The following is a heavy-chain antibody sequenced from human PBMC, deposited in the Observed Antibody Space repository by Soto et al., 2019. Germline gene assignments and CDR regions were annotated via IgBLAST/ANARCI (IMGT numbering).Heavy chain of an antibody. CDR3: ARARDSYNFLYEPT. CDR2: SYSGGST. D-gene: IGHD5-12*01. J-gene: IGHJ4*02. CDR1: GFTVSNNY. Sequence: GGSLRLSCVASGFTVSNNYMSWVRQAPGKGLEWVSVSYSGGSTDYADSVKGRFTISRDNSKNTLYLQMNSLRADDTAVYYCARARDSYNFLYEPTWGQGTLVTVSS. V-gene: IGHV3-53*01.